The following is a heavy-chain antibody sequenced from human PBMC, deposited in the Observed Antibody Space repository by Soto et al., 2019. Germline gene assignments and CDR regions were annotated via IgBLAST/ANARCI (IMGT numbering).Heavy chain of an antibody. CDR3: ARXGRYYDSSGYYRYAFDI. J-gene: IGHJ3*02. D-gene: IGHD3-22*01. Sequence: PGESLKISCTGSGYSFTIYWIGWVRQMPGKGLEWMGIIYPGDSDTRYSPSFQGQVTISADKSISTAYLQWSSLKASDTAMYYCARXGRYYDSSGYYRYAFDIWGQGTMVTVSS. V-gene: IGHV5-51*01. CDR2: IYPGDSDT. CDR1: GYSFTIYW.